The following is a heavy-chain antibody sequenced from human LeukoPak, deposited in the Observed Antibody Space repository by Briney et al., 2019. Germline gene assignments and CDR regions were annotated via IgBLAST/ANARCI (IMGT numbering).Heavy chain of an antibody. D-gene: IGHD5-12*01. V-gene: IGHV4-34*01. J-gene: IGHJ6*03. CDR3: ARDNHSGYDSYYYYYYMDV. CDR2: INHSGST. Sequence: SETLSLTCAVYGGSFSGYYWSWIRQPPGKGLEWIGEINHSGSTNYNPSLKSRVTISVDTSKNQFSLKLSSVTAADTAVYYCARDNHSGYDSYYYYYYMDVWGKGTTVTISS. CDR1: GGSFSGYY.